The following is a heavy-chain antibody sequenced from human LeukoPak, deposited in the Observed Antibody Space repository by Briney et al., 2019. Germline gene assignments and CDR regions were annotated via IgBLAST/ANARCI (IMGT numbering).Heavy chain of an antibody. CDR3: AKGGPVAADPRYFQH. CDR1: GFTFRSYW. CDR2: IHTDGSST. J-gene: IGHJ1*01. V-gene: IGHV3-74*01. D-gene: IGHD6-19*01. Sequence: GGSLRLSCAASGFTFRSYWMHWVRQAPGKGLVWVSRIHTDGSSTRYADSVKGRFTISRDNAKNTLYLQMNSLRAEDTAVYYCAKGGPVAADPRYFQHWGQGTLVTVSS.